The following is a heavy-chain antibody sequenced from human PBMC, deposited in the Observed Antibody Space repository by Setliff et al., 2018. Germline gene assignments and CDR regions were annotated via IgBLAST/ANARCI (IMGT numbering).Heavy chain of an antibody. D-gene: IGHD3-10*01. CDR2: INTHDGGT. V-gene: IGHV1-18*01. CDR3: AREPAVSLTEAVRRSYYDYALDV. Sequence: ASVKVSCKTSGCIFTRYGITWVRQAPGQGLEWMGWINTHDGGTNYAQKVQGRITLTIDTSTSTAYMELRSLRSDDTAVYYCAREPAVSLTEAVRRSYYDYALDVWGQGTTVTVSS. CDR1: GCIFTRYG. J-gene: IGHJ6*02.